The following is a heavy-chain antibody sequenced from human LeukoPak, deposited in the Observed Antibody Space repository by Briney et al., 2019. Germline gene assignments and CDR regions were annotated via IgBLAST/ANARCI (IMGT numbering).Heavy chain of an antibody. CDR2: ISSSGSTI. CDR1: GFTFSSYE. J-gene: IGHJ6*02. CDR3: AKVVVPDGMDV. Sequence: GGSLRLSCAASGFTFSSYEMNWVRQAPGKGLEWVSYISSSGSTIYYADSVKGRFTISRDNAKNSLYLQMCSLRAEDTAVYYCAKVVVPDGMDVWGQGTTVTVSS. V-gene: IGHV3-48*03. D-gene: IGHD2-15*01.